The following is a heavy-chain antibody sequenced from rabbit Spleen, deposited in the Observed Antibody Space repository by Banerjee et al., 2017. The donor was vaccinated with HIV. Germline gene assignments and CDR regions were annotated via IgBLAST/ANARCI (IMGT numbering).Heavy chain of an antibody. CDR2: IYTGSGDT. V-gene: IGHV1S45*01. J-gene: IGHJ4*01. CDR3: ARGTHLGINGYGL. CDR1: GFSFSSSYW. Sequence: QEQLVESGGGLVQPEGSLTLTCTASGFSFSSSYWICWVRQAPGKGLEWIGCIYTGSGDTYYASWAKGRFTISKTSSTTVTLQMTSLTAADTATYFRARGTHLGINGYGLWGPGTLVTVS. D-gene: IGHD6-1*01.